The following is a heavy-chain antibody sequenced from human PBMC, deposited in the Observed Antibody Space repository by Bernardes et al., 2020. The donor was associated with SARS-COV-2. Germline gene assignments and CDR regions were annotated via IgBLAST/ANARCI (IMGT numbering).Heavy chain of an antibody. D-gene: IGHD6-19*01. Sequence: SETLSLSCDVSGGSITNNIYYWGWIRQPPGKGLEWIGSVYYSGTTYGNPSLESRVTISIDTSKNQFSLQLSSMTAADTAVYYCVRHGLAVAGHNFDYWGQGTLVSVAS. CDR3: VRHGLAVAGHNFDY. V-gene: IGHV4-39*01. CDR2: VYYSGTT. J-gene: IGHJ4*02. CDR1: GGSITNNIYY.